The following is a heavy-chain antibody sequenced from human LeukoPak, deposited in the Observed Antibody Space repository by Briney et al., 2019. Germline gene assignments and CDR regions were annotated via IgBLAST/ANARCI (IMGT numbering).Heavy chain of an antibody. J-gene: IGHJ4*02. Sequence: SETLSLTCSVSGGSIFTYYWSWIRQSPGKGLEWIGYISYSGSTNYSPSLKGRVTMSVDMSKNQFSLNLTSVTAAATARYYCARTLGGYAGMSDYWGQGALVTVSS. CDR2: ISYSGST. V-gene: IGHV4-59*01. CDR1: GGSIFTYY. D-gene: IGHD3-16*01. CDR3: ARTLGGYAGMSDY.